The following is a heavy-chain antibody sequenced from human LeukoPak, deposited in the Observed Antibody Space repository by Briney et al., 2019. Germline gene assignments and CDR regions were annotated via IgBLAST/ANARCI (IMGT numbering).Heavy chain of an antibody. D-gene: IGHD7-27*01. J-gene: IGHJ2*01. CDR1: GGSISSGPYF. Sequence: PSETLSLTCSVSGGSISSGPYFWSWIRQSPGQGLEWIGYIWPGGSTNYNPSLSGRVAISVDTSKNQFSLKLSSVTAADTAVYYCASPLTGDLWYFDLWGRGTLVTVSS. CDR2: IWPGGST. V-gene: IGHV4-30-2*06. CDR3: ASPLTGDLWYFDL.